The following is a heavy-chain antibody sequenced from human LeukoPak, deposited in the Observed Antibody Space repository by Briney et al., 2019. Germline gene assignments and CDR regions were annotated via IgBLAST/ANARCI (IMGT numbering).Heavy chain of an antibody. J-gene: IGHJ4*02. CDR1: GFTFSSYS. Sequence: PGGSLRLSCAASGFTFSSYSMNWVRQAPGKGLEWVSFLRGTGDGTYYADSVRGRFTVSRDSSKNTLYLQMNNLRAEDTAVYYCAKGTDQNSIYDYWGQGSPVFVST. CDR2: LRGTGDGT. D-gene: IGHD1-7*01. CDR3: AKGTDQNSIYDY. V-gene: IGHV3-23*01.